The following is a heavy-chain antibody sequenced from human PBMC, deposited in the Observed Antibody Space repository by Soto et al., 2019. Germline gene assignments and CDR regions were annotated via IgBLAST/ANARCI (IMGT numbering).Heavy chain of an antibody. CDR3: ARRKIGGYLLDY. V-gene: IGHV1-8*01. CDR2: MNPNSGNT. CDR1: GYTFTSYD. J-gene: IGHJ4*02. Sequence: GASVKVSCKASGYTFTSYDINWVRQATGQGLEWMGWMNPNSGNTGYAQKFQGRVTMTRNASISTAYMELSSLRSEDTAVYYCARRKIGGYLLDYWGQGTLVTVSS. D-gene: IGHD3-16*01.